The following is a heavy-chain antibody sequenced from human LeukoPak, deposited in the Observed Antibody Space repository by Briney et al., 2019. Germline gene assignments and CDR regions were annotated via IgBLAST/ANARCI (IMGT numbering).Heavy chain of an antibody. CDR2: THYASNWYN. Sequence: PSQTLSLTCAISGDSVSTNSAGWNWIRQSPSRGLEWLGSTHYASNWYNDYAPSVRSRVTINPDTSKNQFSLQLNSVTPEDTAMYYCARGWLQSGFDYWGQGTLVTVSA. CDR3: ARGWLQSGFDY. D-gene: IGHD5-24*01. CDR1: GDSVSTNSAG. J-gene: IGHJ4*02. V-gene: IGHV6-1*01.